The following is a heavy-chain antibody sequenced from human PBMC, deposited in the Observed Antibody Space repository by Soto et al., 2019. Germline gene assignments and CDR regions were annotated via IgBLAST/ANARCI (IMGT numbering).Heavy chain of an antibody. V-gene: IGHV3-30*18. D-gene: IGHD6-6*01. Sequence: QVQLVESGGGVVQPGRSLRLSCAASGFTFSSYGTHWVRQAPGKGLEWVAVISYDGSNKYYADSVKGRFTISRDNSKNTLYLQMNSLRAEDTAVYYCAKGRYSSSSPYYYYYGMDVWGQGTTVTVSS. CDR3: AKGRYSSSSPYYYYYGMDV. CDR1: GFTFSSYG. CDR2: ISYDGSNK. J-gene: IGHJ6*02.